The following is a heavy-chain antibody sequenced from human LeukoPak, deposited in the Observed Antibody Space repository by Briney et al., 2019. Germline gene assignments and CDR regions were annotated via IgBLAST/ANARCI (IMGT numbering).Heavy chain of an antibody. CDR2: ISAYNGNT. V-gene: IGHV1-18*01. CDR1: GYTFTSYG. Sequence: GASVKVSCKASGYTFTSYGISWVRQAPGQGLEWMGWISAYNGNTNYAQKLQGRVTMTTDTSASTAYMELRSLRSDDTAVYYCASSSSEYYYYMDVWGKGTTVTVSS. CDR3: ASSSSEYYYYMDV. D-gene: IGHD6-6*01. J-gene: IGHJ6*03.